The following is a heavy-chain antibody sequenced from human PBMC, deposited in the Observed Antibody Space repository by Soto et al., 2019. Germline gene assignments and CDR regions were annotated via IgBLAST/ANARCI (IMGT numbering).Heavy chain of an antibody. V-gene: IGHV1-3*01. Sequence: QVQLVQSGAEVKKPGASVNVSCKASGYTFTVYPMHWVRQAPGQRLEWMGWITGGDGNTRYSQRFQGRVTITRDTSASTTYMELSSLRSEDTAIYFCARAETLDYWGQGTLVTVSS. CDR3: ARAETLDY. CDR2: ITGGDGNT. CDR1: GYTFTVYP. J-gene: IGHJ4*02.